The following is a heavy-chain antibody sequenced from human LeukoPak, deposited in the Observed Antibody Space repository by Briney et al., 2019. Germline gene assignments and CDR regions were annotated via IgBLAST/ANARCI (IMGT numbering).Heavy chain of an antibody. CDR3: ARDAQRGFDYSNSLQY. J-gene: IGHJ4*02. Sequence: PGGSLRLSCAATGFTFNHYGMHWVRQAPGKGLEWVAVIWSDGTNRYYTGSVKGRFTISRVVSRNTVYLQMNTLRPEDTGMYYCARDAQRGFDYSNSLQYWGQGTPVTVST. D-gene: IGHD4-11*01. CDR1: GFTFNHYG. V-gene: IGHV3-33*01. CDR2: IWSDGTNR.